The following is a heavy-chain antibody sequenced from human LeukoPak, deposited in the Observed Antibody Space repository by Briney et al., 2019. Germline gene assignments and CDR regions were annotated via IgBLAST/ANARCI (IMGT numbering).Heavy chain of an antibody. CDR2: ISGSGGFT. CDR3: AKDTRVDY. J-gene: IGHJ4*02. D-gene: IGHD3-10*01. Sequence: GGSLRLSCAASGFTFSSSVMTWVRQAPGKGLEWVSVISGSGGFTYYADSVKGRFTISTDNSKNTLYLQMNSLRAEDTAVYYCAKDTRVDYWGQGTLVTVSS. CDR1: GFTFSSSV. V-gene: IGHV3-23*01.